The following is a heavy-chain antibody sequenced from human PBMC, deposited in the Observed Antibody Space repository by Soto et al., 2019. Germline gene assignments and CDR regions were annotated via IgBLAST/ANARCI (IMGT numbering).Heavy chain of an antibody. V-gene: IGHV4-59*01. Sequence: SETLSLTCTVSGGSISSYYWSWIRQPPGKGLEWIGYFYYSGSTNYNPSLKSRVTISVDTSKNHFSLKLSSVTAADTAVYYCARARGGYFDDWGKGTLVTVAS. J-gene: IGHJ4*02. CDR2: FYYSGST. CDR1: GGSISSYY. CDR3: ARARGGYFDD.